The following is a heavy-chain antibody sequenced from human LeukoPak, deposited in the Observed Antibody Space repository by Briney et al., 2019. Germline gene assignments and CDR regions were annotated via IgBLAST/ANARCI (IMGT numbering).Heavy chain of an antibody. CDR1: GYTFTNYG. D-gene: IGHD3-22*01. CDR3: ARGLDLGSRGYYYFDYHYYYMDV. Sequence: ASVKVSCKASGYTFTNYGITWVRQAPGQGLEWMGWISAYSGDTHYAQKLQGRVAMTTDTSTRTVYMELRSLRHDDTAVYYCARGLDLGSRGYYYFDYHYYYMDVWGKGTTVAVSS. CDR2: ISAYSGDT. V-gene: IGHV1-18*01. J-gene: IGHJ6*03.